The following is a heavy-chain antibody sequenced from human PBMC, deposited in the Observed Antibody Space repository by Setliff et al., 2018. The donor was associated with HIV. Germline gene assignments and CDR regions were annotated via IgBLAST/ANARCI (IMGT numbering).Heavy chain of an antibody. CDR1: GGSISTYY. CDR3: ARVQMAYAAFDV. V-gene: IGHV4-4*07. D-gene: IGHD4-17*01. J-gene: IGHJ3*01. Sequence: LSLTCIVSGGSISTYYWSWIRQPAGEGLEWIGRIYPSGSTNYNPSLRSRVTLSVDTSKNHFSLKLNSVTAADTAVYYCARVQMAYAAFDVWGQGTMVTVSS. CDR2: IYPSGST.